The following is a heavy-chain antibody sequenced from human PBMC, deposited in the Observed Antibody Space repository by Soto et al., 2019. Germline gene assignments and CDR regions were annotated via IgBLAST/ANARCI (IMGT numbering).Heavy chain of an antibody. Sequence: SETLSLTYTVSGGSISSGGYYWNWIRQHPGKGLEWIGYIYYIGSTYYNPSLKSRVTISLDTSKNQFSLKLSSVTAADTAVYYCARSVFPLGQGTLVTVSS. CDR1: GGSISSGGYY. CDR2: IYYIGST. CDR3: ARSVFP. V-gene: IGHV4-31*03. J-gene: IGHJ5*02.